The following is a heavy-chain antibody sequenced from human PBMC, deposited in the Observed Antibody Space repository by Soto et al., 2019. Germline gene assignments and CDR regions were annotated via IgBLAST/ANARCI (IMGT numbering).Heavy chain of an antibody. J-gene: IGHJ5*02. CDR2: ISAYNGNT. CDR1: GYAFTSYG. CDR3: ARVGPDSSGWGGNWFDP. Sequence: ASVKVSCKASGYAFTSYGISWVRQAPGQGLEWMGWISAYNGNTNYAQKLQGRVTMTTDTSTSTAYMELRSLRSDDTAVYYCARVGPDSSGWGGNWFDPWAREPWSPSPQ. V-gene: IGHV1-18*01. D-gene: IGHD6-19*01.